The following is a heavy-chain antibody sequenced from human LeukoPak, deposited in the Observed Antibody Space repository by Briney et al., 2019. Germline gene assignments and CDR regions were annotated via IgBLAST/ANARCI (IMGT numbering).Heavy chain of an antibody. CDR1: GFTFSNHV. V-gene: IGHV3-23*01. D-gene: IGHD2-21*01. J-gene: IGHJ3*02. Sequence: PGGSLRLSCAASGFTFSNHVMNWVRQAPGKGLEWVSGIGGGGITFYPHSVRGRFTISRDNSKNTLYLQMNNLRAEDTALYYCAKDFQGQIPDAFDIWGQGHWSPSLQ. CDR2: IGGGGIT. CDR3: AKDFQGQIPDAFDI.